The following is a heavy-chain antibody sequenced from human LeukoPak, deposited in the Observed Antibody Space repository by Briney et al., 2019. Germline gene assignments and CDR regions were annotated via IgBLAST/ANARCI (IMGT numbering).Heavy chain of an antibody. Sequence: ASVKVSCKASGYTFTGYYMHWVRQAPGQGLEWMGWINPNSGGTNYTQKFQGRVTMTRDTSISTAYMELSRLRSDDTAVYYCARDGSVMSYMDVWGKGTTVTVSS. CDR2: INPNSGGT. CDR1: GYTFTGYY. D-gene: IGHD3-10*01. CDR3: ARDGSVMSYMDV. J-gene: IGHJ6*03. V-gene: IGHV1-2*02.